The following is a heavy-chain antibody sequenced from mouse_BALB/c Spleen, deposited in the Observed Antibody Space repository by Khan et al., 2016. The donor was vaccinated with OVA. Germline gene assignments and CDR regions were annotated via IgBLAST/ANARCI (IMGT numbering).Heavy chain of an antibody. D-gene: IGHD1-2*01. V-gene: IGHV1-77*01. J-gene: IGHJ3*01. CDR3: AIWTYFGYTFSY. Sequence: VQLVESGAELARPGASVKLSCKASGYTFTDYYINWVKQRTGQGLEWIGEIYPGSGNTYYNEKFKDKATLTADKSSPTAYLQLSTLTSEDSAVFLCAIWTYFGYTFSYWGHVTLVTVSA. CDR1: GYTFTDYY. CDR2: IYPGSGNT.